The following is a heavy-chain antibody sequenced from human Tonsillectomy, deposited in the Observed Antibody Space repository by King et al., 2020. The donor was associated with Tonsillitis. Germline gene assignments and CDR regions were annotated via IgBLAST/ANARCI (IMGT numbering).Heavy chain of an antibody. Sequence: VQLVESGGVVVQPGGSLRLSCAASGFTFDHYTMHWVRQAPGKGLEWVSLITSDGGYTYYADSVKGRFTISRDNSKNSLHLQMNCLRTEDTALYYCATERMKFFDYWGQGTLVTVSS. CDR1: GFTFDHYT. V-gene: IGHV3-43*01. CDR2: ITSDGGYT. J-gene: IGHJ4*02. D-gene: IGHD2-15*01. CDR3: ATERMKFFDY.